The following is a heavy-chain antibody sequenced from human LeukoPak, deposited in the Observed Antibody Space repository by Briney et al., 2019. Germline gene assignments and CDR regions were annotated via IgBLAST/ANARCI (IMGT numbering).Heavy chain of an antibody. CDR2: IIPILGIA. Sequence: SVKVSCKASGGTFSSYTISWVRQAPGQGLEWMGRIIPILGIANYAQKFQGRVTITADKSTSTAYMELSSLRSEDTTVYYCARYDFWSGYYFDYWGQGTLVTVSS. D-gene: IGHD3-3*01. CDR1: GGTFSSYT. CDR3: ARYDFWSGYYFDY. V-gene: IGHV1-69*02. J-gene: IGHJ4*02.